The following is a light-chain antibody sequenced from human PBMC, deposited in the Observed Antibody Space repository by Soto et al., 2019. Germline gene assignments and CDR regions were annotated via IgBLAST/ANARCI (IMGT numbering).Light chain of an antibody. V-gene: IGKV3-20*01. CDR2: GAS. Sequence: ESVLTQSPGTLYLSTGKRATLSCRASQSVSSSYLAWYQQKPGQAPRLPIYGASTRATGIPARFSGSGSGTEFTLPISSLQSEDFAVYYCQQYGNSRGTFGQGTKVDI. CDR1: QSVSSSY. J-gene: IGKJ1*01. CDR3: QQYGNSRGT.